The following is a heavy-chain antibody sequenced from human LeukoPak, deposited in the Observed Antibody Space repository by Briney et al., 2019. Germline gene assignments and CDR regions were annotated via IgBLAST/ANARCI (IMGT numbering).Heavy chain of an antibody. CDR2: IYYSGTT. CDR1: GGSISSSSYY. J-gene: IGHJ3*02. D-gene: IGHD2-2*01. Sequence: PSETLPLTCTVSGGSISSSSYYWVWLRQPPGKGLEWIGSIYYSGTTHYSPSLKCVVTIYVDTSQNQCSLKVSYVTAEDTAVSYCARRDRSTLDAIDIWGQGTMVTVSS. V-gene: IGHV4-39*01. CDR3: ARRDRSTLDAIDI.